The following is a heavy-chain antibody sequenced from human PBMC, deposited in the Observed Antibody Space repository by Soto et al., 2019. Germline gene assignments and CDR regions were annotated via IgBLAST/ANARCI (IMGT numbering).Heavy chain of an antibody. CDR1: GFTFSSND. Sequence: EVQLVESGGGLIQPGGSLRLSCAASGFTFSSNDMNWVRQAPGKGLEWVSLIYSSGSTYYADSVKGRFTISRDNSKNTLYLQMSSLRVEDTAVYYCATRPLLPGAPWGQGTMVTVSS. D-gene: IGHD3-22*01. CDR3: ATRPLLPGAP. J-gene: IGHJ3*01. CDR2: IYSSGST. V-gene: IGHV3-53*01.